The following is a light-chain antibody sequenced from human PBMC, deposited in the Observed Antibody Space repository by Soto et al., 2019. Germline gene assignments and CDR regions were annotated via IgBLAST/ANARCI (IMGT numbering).Light chain of an antibody. CDR2: EVS. V-gene: IGLV2-18*02. Sequence: QSVLTQPPSVSGSPGQSVTISCTGTSSDVGSYNRVSWYQQPPGTAPKLMIYEVSNRPSGVPDRFSGSKSGNTASLTISGLQAEDEADYCCSSYTSSSTYVVFGGGTKLTVL. CDR3: SSYTSSSTYVV. J-gene: IGLJ2*01. CDR1: SSDVGSYNR.